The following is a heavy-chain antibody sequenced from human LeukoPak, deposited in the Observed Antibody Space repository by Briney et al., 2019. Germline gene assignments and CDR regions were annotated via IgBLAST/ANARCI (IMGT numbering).Heavy chain of an antibody. Sequence: ASVKVSCKASGYTFTSYDISWVRQAPGQGLEWMGGIIPVFGATTYAENFQDRVTITADESTGTAYMELSSLKSDDTAVYYCARVPPYCSTTTCYAPFDYWGQGTLVTVSS. CDR1: GYTFTSYD. J-gene: IGHJ4*02. CDR3: ARVPPYCSTTTCYAPFDY. D-gene: IGHD2-2*01. CDR2: IIPVFGAT. V-gene: IGHV1-69*13.